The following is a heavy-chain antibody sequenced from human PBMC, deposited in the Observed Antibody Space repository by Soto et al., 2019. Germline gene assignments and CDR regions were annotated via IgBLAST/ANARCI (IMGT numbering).Heavy chain of an antibody. CDR1: GFTFSSYW. Sequence: GGSLRLSCAASGFTFSSYWMSWVRQAPGKGLEWVANIKQDGSEKYYVDSVKGRFTISRDNAKNSLYLQMNSLRAEDTAVYYCARDIVVVPAVTDAFDIWGQGTMVTVSS. V-gene: IGHV3-7*01. CDR2: IKQDGSEK. J-gene: IGHJ3*02. CDR3: ARDIVVVPAVTDAFDI. D-gene: IGHD2-2*01.